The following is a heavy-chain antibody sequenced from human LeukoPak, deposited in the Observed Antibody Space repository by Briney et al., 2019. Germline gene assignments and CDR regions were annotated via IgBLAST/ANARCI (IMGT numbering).Heavy chain of an antibody. CDR1: GGTFSSYA. CDR2: IIPILGIA. Sequence: GASVKVSCKASGGTFSSYAISWVRQAPGQGLEWMGRIIPILGIANYAQKFQGRVTITADESTSTAYMELSSLRSEDTAVYYCARDLDGGSYFGYWGQGTLVTVSS. V-gene: IGHV1-69*04. CDR3: ARDLDGGSYFGY. D-gene: IGHD3-3*01. J-gene: IGHJ4*02.